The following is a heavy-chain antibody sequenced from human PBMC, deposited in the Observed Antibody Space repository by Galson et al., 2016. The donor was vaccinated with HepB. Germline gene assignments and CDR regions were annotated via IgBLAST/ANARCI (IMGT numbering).Heavy chain of an antibody. D-gene: IGHD3-10*01. CDR3: VRVIRATAGSDY. CDR1: GFTFSNYA. J-gene: IGHJ4*02. Sequence: SLRLSCAASGFTFSNYAVNWVRQAPGKGLEYVSGISNSGGTTYYADSVKGRFTISRDNSKNTLYLQMTSLRPEDTAVYYCVRVIRATAGSDYWGQGTLVTVSS. V-gene: IGHV3-64D*06. CDR2: ISNSGGTT.